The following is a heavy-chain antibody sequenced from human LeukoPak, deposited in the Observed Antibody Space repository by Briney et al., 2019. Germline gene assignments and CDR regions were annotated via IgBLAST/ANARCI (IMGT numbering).Heavy chain of an antibody. CDR1: GGPFSGYY. V-gene: IGHV4-34*01. CDR2: INHSGST. J-gene: IGHJ5*02. CDR3: ARGTGCSSTSCHQGWFDP. Sequence: PSETLSLTCAVYGGPFSGYYWSWIRQPPGKGLEWIGKINHSGSTNYNPSLKSRVTISVDTSKNQFSLKLSSVTAADTAVYYCARGTGCSSTSCHQGWFDPWGQGTLVTVSS. D-gene: IGHD2-2*01.